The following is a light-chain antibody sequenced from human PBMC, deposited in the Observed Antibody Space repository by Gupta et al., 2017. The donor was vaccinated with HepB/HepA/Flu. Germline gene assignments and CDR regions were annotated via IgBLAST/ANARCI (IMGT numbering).Light chain of an antibody. Sequence: DVVIPPSPASVAVSLCARATITFNSSQSGLYSTNNKNYLDRYKHKPGQPPKLLISWATTRESGVPDRFSGSGSGTDFTLTIGSLQAEDVAVYYCQQDYSPPRTFGQGTKVEIK. CDR3: QQDYSPPRT. V-gene: IGKV4-1*01. J-gene: IGKJ1*01. CDR2: WAT. CDR1: QSGLYSTNNKNY.